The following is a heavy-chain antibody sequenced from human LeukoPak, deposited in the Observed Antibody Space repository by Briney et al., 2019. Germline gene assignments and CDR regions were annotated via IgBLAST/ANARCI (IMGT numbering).Heavy chain of an antibody. CDR2: ISSSSSYI. CDR3: ARSCGGDCYPDY. J-gene: IGHJ4*02. V-gene: IGHV3-21*01. CDR1: GFTFSSHS. D-gene: IGHD2-21*02. Sequence: PGGSLRLSCAASGFTFSSHSMNWVRQAPGKGLEWVSSISSSSSYIYYADSVKGRFTISRDNAKNSLYLQMNSLRAEDTAVYYCARSCGGDCYPDYWGQGTLVTVSS.